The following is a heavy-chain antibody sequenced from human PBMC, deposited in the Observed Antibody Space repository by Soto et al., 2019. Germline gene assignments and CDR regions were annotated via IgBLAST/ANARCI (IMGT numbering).Heavy chain of an antibody. CDR1: GFTFSSYN. V-gene: IGHV3-21*01. CDR3: VRGHRQGGWTTYFDY. Sequence: GGSLRLSCAASGFTFSSYNMNWVRQAPGKGLEWVSSISSSSSYIYYADSVKGRFTISRDNAKNSLYLQMNSLRAEDTAVYYCVRGHRQGGWTTYFDYWGQGTLVTVSS. D-gene: IGHD6-19*01. CDR2: ISSSSSYI. J-gene: IGHJ4*02.